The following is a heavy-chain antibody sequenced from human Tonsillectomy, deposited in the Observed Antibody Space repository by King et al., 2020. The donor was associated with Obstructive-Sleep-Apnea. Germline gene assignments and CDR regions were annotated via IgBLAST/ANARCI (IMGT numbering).Heavy chain of an antibody. CDR3: ARGRVAVAGARNSGFDY. CDR2: IYHSGST. D-gene: IGHD6-19*01. J-gene: IGHJ4*02. V-gene: IGHV4-4*02. Sequence: VQLQESGPGLVKPSGTLSLSCAVSGGSISSSNWWSWVRQSPGKGLEWIGEIYHSGSTNYDPSLKSRVTISVAQSKNQFSLKLSSVTAADTAIYYCARGRVAVAGARNSGFDYWGQGTLVTVSS. CDR1: GGSISSSNW.